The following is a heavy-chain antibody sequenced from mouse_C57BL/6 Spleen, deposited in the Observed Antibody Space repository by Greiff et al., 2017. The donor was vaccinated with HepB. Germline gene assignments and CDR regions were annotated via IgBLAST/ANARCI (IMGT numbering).Heavy chain of an antibody. CDR1: GFSLPSYG. Sequence: VQLQESGPGLVAPSQRLYLTCTVSGFSLPSYGVHWVRQPPGKGLEWLVVIWSDGSTTYNSALKSRLSISKDNSKSHVCLNMNSLQTDDTAMYYCARSGFAYWGEGTLVTVSA. CDR3: ARSGFAY. V-gene: IGHV2-6*03. CDR2: IWSDGST. J-gene: IGHJ3*01.